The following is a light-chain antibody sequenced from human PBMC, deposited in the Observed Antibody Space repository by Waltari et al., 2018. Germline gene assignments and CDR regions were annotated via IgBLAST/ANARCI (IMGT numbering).Light chain of an antibody. CDR2: RNN. CDR3: AAWDDSLSGRV. Sequence: QSVLTQPPSASGTPGQRVTISCSGTRSNIGSNYLYWYQQLPGTAPKLLIYRNNQRPSGDPDRFSGSKSGTSASLAISGLRSEDEADYYCAAWDDSLSGRVFGGGTKVTVL. CDR1: RSNIGSNY. J-gene: IGLJ3*02. V-gene: IGLV1-47*01.